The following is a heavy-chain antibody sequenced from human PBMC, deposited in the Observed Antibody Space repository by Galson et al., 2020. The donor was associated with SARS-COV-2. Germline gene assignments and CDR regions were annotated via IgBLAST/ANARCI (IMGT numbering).Heavy chain of an antibody. Sequence: SETLSLTCTVSGDSITSRRSYWGWIRQPPGAGLEWIVSMYYTGITYYNPSLKSRVTISGDTSRNQFSLKMRSVTAADTAVYYCVRLGSGSYGGRLCGYWGRGALVIVSS. V-gene: IGHV4-39*01. CDR3: VRLGSGSYGGRLCGY. CDR2: MYYTGIT. D-gene: IGHD6-19*01. CDR1: GDSITSRRSY. J-gene: IGHJ4*02.